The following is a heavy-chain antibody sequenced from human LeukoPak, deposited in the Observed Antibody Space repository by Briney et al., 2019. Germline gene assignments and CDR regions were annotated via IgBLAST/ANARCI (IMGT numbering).Heavy chain of an antibody. CDR2: ISSSSSYI. D-gene: IGHD1-7*01. J-gene: IGHJ4*02. CDR1: GFTFRTYS. Sequence: GSLRLSCAASGFTFRTYSMNWVRQAPGKGLEWVSSISSSSSYIYYADSVKGRFTISRDSAKNSLYLQMNSPRAEDTAVYYCARGITESTSDYWGQGTLVTVSS. CDR3: ARGITESTSDY. V-gene: IGHV3-21*01.